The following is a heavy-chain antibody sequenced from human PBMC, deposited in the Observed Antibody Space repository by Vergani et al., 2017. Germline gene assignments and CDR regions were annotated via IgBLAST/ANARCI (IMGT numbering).Heavy chain of an antibody. CDR3: ARRSWGDCSGGSCYSLSYYYGMDV. CDR2: IDPSDSYT. V-gene: IGHV5-10-1*03. CDR1: GSSFTSYW. Sequence: EVQLVQSGAEVKKPGESLRISCKGSGSSFTSYWISWVRQMPGKGLEWMGRIDPSDSYTNYSPSFQGHVTISADKSISTAYLQWSSLKASDTAMYYCARRSWGDCSGGSCYSLSYYYGMDVWGQGTTVTVSS. J-gene: IGHJ6*02. D-gene: IGHD2-15*01.